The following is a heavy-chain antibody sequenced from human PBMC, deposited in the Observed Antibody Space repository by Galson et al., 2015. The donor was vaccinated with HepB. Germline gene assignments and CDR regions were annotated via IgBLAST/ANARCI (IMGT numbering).Heavy chain of an antibody. D-gene: IGHD3-22*01. CDR3: ASSWDDSSGPQGSYYFDY. Sequence: SLRLSCAASGFTFSSYSMNWVRQAPGKGLEWVSSISSSSSYIYYADSVKGRFTISRDNAKNSLYLQMNSLRAEDTAVYYCASSWDDSSGPQGSYYFDYWGQGTLVTVSS. CDR1: GFTFSSYS. V-gene: IGHV3-21*01. CDR2: ISSSSSYI. J-gene: IGHJ4*02.